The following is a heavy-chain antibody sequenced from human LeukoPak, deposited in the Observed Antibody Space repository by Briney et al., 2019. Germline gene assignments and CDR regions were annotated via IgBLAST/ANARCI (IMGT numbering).Heavy chain of an antibody. D-gene: IGHD5-18*01. CDR3: ARVLSTATDY. J-gene: IGHJ4*02. V-gene: IGHV3-48*04. Sequence: PGGSLRLSCAASGFTFSSYSMNWIRQAPGKGLEWVSYISSSGSTIYYADSVKGRFTISRDNAKNSLYLQMNSLRAEDTAVYYCARVLSTATDYWGQGTLVTVSS. CDR2: ISSSGSTI. CDR1: GFTFSSYS.